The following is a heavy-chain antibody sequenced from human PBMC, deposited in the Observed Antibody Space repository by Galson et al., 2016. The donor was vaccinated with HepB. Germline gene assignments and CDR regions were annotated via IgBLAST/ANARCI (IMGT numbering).Heavy chain of an antibody. CDR1: GFTFSDVF. CDR2: IKTRADGGAT. V-gene: IGHV3-15*01. Sequence: SLRLSCAASGFTFSDVFMAWVRQAPGKGLGWVGRIKTRADGGATDYAAPVEGRFTMSSDESRDILYLQMNSLKTEDTAVYYCTTEYWYRLDSWGQGTLVTVSS. CDR3: TTEYWYRLDS. J-gene: IGHJ4*02. D-gene: IGHD2-8*02.